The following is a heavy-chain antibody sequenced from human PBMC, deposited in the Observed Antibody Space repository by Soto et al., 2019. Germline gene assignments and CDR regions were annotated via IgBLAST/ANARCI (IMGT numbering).Heavy chain of an antibody. CDR2: ISSSSTTI. J-gene: IGHJ1*01. V-gene: IGHV3-48*01. CDR1: GFTFSSYS. Sequence: EVQLVESGGGLVQPGGSLRLSCAASGFTFSSYSMNWVRQAPGKGLEWVSYISSSSTTIYYADSVKGRFTISRDNAKNSLYLQMNSLRAEDTAVYYCARDCYYGRFQHWGQGTLVTVSS. D-gene: IGHD3-10*01. CDR3: ARDCYYGRFQH.